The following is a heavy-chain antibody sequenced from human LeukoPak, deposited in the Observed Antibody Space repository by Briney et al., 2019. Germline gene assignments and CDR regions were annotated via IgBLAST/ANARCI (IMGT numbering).Heavy chain of an antibody. Sequence: GGSLRLSCGASGFTFSNYGMLWVRQAPGKGLEWVAFIRYDGNNKLYADSMKGRFTISRDNSKNTLYLHINSLRAEDTAVYYCVKDNPLDYWGQGTLVIISS. J-gene: IGHJ4*02. V-gene: IGHV3-30*02. CDR2: IRYDGNNK. CDR1: GFTFSNYG. D-gene: IGHD1-14*01. CDR3: VKDNPLDY.